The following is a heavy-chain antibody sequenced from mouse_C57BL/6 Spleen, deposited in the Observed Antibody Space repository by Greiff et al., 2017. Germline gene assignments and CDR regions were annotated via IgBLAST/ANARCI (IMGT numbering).Heavy chain of an antibody. CDR1: GYTFTSYW. CDR3: AGYDYGSSLFDY. CDR2: INPSSGYT. Sequence: VQLQQSGAELAKPGASVKLSCKASGYTFTSYWMHWVKQRPGQGLEWIGYINPSSGYTKYNQKFKDKATLTADKSSSEAYMQLSSLTYEDSAVYYCAGYDYGSSLFDYWGQGTTLTVSS. J-gene: IGHJ2*01. D-gene: IGHD1-1*01. V-gene: IGHV1-7*01.